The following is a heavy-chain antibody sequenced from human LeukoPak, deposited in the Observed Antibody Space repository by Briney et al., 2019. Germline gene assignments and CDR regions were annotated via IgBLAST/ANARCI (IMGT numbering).Heavy chain of an antibody. CDR2: INHSGST. D-gene: IGHD3-16*01. CDR3: ARGRGYFDY. CDR1: GGSFNGYY. Sequence: SDTLSLTCTVYGGSFNGYYWSWIRRPTGRGVEWVGEINHSGSTNYKPSLKSRVTISIDTSKNQFSLKLSSVTAADTAVYYCARGRGYFDYWGQGTLVTVSS. J-gene: IGHJ4*02. V-gene: IGHV4-34*01.